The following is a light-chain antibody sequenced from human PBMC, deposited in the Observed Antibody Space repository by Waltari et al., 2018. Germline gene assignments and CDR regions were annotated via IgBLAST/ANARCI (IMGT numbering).Light chain of an antibody. V-gene: IGLV2-14*01. J-gene: IGLJ2*01. CDR1: SSDVGVYNY. Sequence: QSALTQPASVSGSPGQSITISCTGTSSDVGVYNYVSWYQQHPGRAPKLMIYEVSNRPSGISNRFSGSKSGNTASLTVSGLQPEDEAVYYCNSFAGSDTVVFGGGTTLTVL. CDR3: NSFAGSDTVV. CDR2: EVS.